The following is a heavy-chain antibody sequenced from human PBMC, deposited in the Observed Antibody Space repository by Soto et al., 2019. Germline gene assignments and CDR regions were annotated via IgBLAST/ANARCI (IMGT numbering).Heavy chain of an antibody. CDR1: NGSFSHFS. CDR2: INGRDNA. D-gene: IGHD6-13*01. Sequence: SETLSLTCNVSNGSFSHFSWNWIRQSAGKGLEGIGRINGRDNATYKPGLTSRFTLTVNTSKNLYSLKVSSVTGADTAGYYCARSSHKESWFDPWGQGTLVTVSS. CDR3: ARSSHKESWFDP. J-gene: IGHJ5*02. V-gene: IGHV4-4*07.